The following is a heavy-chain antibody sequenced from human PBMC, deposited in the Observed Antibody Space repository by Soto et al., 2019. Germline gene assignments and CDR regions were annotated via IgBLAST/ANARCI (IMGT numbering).Heavy chain of an antibody. CDR2: IYYTGST. CDR1: VGSFRRAAYY. V-gene: IGHV4-30-4*01. Sequence: QVQLQESGPGVVKPSQTLSLTCTDSVGSFRRAAYYWSWVRQPPGKGLGWIGYIYYTGSTFTNPSLKSQVSISKDTSNTQFPQKLSSVTAEDSAVYYCARIHFGDEPSYYYYGMDVWGQGTTVTVSS. J-gene: IGHJ6*02. CDR3: ARIHFGDEPSYYYYGMDV. D-gene: IGHD4-17*01.